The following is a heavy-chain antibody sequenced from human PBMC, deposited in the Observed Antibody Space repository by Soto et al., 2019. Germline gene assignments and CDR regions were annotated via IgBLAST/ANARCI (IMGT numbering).Heavy chain of an antibody. J-gene: IGHJ4*02. D-gene: IGHD1-26*01. V-gene: IGHV3-7*04. CDR2: TNQDGSEK. Sequence: EEQLVESGGGLVQPGGSLRLTCAVSGFSFRSDWMNWVRQAPGKGLEWVAHTNQDGSEKYYLDSVKGRFTIFRDNAKNSLYLQMNSRRAEDTAVYYCSGGVGDAIWGQGTLVTVSS. CDR1: GFSFRSDW. CDR3: SGGVGDAI.